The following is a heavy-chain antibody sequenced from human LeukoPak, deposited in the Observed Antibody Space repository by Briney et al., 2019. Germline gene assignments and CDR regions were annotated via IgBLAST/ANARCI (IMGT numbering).Heavy chain of an antibody. Sequence: SETLSLTCTVSGGSISSNNYYWGWIRQPPGTGLEWIGEINHSGSTNYNPSLKSRVTISVDTSKNQFSLKLSSVTAADTAVYYCARGIWWEHAFDIWGQGTMVTVSS. J-gene: IGHJ3*02. CDR3: ARGIWWEHAFDI. CDR2: INHSGST. D-gene: IGHD2-8*02. CDR1: GGSISSNNYY. V-gene: IGHV4-39*07.